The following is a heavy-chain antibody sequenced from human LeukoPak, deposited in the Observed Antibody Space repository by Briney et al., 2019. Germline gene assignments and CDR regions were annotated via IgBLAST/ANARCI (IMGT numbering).Heavy chain of an antibody. D-gene: IGHD2-15*01. CDR3: ARSVYIVVEYYFDC. CDR1: GGSFSGYY. J-gene: IGHJ4*02. Sequence: SETLSLTCAVYGGSFSGYYWGWIRQPPGKGLEWIGTICYSGSTFYNPSLKSRVTISVDTSKNQFSLRLSSVTAADTAVYYCARSVYIVVEYYFDCWGQGALVTVSS. CDR2: ICYSGST. V-gene: IGHV4-34*01.